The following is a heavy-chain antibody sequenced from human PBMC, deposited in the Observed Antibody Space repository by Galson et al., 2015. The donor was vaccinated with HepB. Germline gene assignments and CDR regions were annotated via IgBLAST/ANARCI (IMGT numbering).Heavy chain of an antibody. CDR3: ARDGGIAVAGITPNFDY. V-gene: IGHV1-3*01. J-gene: IGHJ4*02. CDR1: GYTFTSYA. CDR2: INAGNGNT. D-gene: IGHD6-19*01. Sequence: SVKVSCKASGYTFTSYAMHWVRQAPGQRLEWMGWINAGNGNTKYSQKFQGRVTITRDTSASTAYMELSSLRSEDTAVYYCARDGGIAVAGITPNFDYWGQGTLVTVSS.